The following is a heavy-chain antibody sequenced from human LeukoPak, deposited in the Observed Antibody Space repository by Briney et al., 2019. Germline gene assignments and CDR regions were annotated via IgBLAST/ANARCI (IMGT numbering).Heavy chain of an antibody. V-gene: IGHV3-23*01. Sequence: GGSLRLSCAASGFSFSGHGMSWVRQAPGKGLEWVSGIIGGAGGTYYADSVRGRFTISRDNSKNTLYLQMNSLRAEDTAVYYCAKDTGSGYDYFSYYFDYWGQGTLVTVSS. CDR3: AKDTGSGYDYFSYYFDY. CDR1: GFSFSGHG. D-gene: IGHD5-12*01. CDR2: IIGGAGGT. J-gene: IGHJ4*02.